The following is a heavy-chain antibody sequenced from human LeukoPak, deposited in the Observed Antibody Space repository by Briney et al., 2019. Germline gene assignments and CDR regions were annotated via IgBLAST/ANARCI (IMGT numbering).Heavy chain of an antibody. CDR2: ISSSSSYI. Sequence: GGSLRLSCAASGFTFSSYSMNWVRQAPGKGLEWVSSISSSSSYIYYADSVKGRFTISRDNAKNSLYLQMNSLRAEDTAVYYCASGDSSGWYQFDYWGQGTLVTVSS. J-gene: IGHJ4*02. V-gene: IGHV3-21*01. D-gene: IGHD6-19*01. CDR1: GFTFSSYS. CDR3: ASGDSSGWYQFDY.